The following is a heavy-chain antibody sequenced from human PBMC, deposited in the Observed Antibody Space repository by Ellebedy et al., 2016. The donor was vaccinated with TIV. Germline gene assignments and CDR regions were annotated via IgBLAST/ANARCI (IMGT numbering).Heavy chain of an antibody. J-gene: IGHJ4*02. CDR2: IWYDGTAK. CDR1: EFTFSTYH. CDR3: ASSPSQGY. Sequence: GESLKISCAASEFTFSTYHMHWVRQAPGKGLEWVAVIWYDGTAKFYAESVKGRFTISRDNSQNTLYLEMNSLRAEDTAVYYCASSPSQGYWGQGTLVTVSS. V-gene: IGHV3-33*01.